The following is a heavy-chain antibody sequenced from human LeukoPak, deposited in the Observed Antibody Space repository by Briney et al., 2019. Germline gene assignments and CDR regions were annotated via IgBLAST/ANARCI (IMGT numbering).Heavy chain of an antibody. CDR2: IYYSGST. D-gene: IGHD6-19*01. J-gene: IGHJ4*02. CDR1: GGSISSSNYF. CDR3: AREDRYNSAWPEGN. Sequence: PSETLSLTCSVSGGSISSSNYFWGWVRQPPGKGLEWIGSIYYSGSTDYNPSLKSRVTISVDTSKNQISLKLRSVTAADTAVYYCAREDRYNSAWPEGNWGQGTLVTVSS. V-gene: IGHV4-39*07.